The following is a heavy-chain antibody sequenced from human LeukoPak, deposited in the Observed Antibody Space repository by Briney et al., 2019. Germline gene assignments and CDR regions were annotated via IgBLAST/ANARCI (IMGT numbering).Heavy chain of an antibody. CDR1: GYIFSDHY. J-gene: IGHJ4*02. CDR3: TRWRSGVSD. CDR2: TKNKAENFAT. Sequence: PGGSLRLSCAVSGYIFSDHYIEWVRQAPGKGLEWVGHTKNKAENFATEYAASVIGRFTISRDDSTNSVFLQMSSLKTDDTAVYYCTRWRSGVSDWGQGTLVTVSS. V-gene: IGHV3-72*01. D-gene: IGHD3-3*01.